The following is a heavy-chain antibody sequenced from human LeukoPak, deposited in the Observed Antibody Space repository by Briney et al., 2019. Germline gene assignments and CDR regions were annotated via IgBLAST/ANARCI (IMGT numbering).Heavy chain of an antibody. J-gene: IGHJ4*02. D-gene: IGHD6-19*01. V-gene: IGHV1-2*06. CDR3: AREGGAVAGTVADY. Sequence: ASVKVSCKTSGYTFIGYYIHWVRQAPRQGLEWMGRINPNSGDTNYEQKFQGRVTVTRDTSISTAYMELSSLRSDDTAVYYCAREGGAVAGTVADYWGQGTLVTVSS. CDR2: INPNSGDT. CDR1: GYTFIGYY.